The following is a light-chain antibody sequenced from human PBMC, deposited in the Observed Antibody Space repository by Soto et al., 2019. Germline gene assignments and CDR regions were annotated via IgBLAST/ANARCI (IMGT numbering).Light chain of an antibody. CDR3: SSYTSSSTHYV. V-gene: IGLV2-14*01. CDR2: EVS. J-gene: IGLJ1*01. Sequence: QSALTQPASVSGSPGQSITISCTGTSSDVGGYNYVSWYQQHPGKAPKLMIYEVSTRPSGVSNRFSGSKSGNTASLTISGLQAEDEADYYCSSYTSSSTHYVFGPGTKVTVL. CDR1: SSDVGGYNY.